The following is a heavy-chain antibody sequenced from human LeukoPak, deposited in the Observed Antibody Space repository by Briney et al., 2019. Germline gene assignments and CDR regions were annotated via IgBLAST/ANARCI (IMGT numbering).Heavy chain of an antibody. Sequence: GGSLRLSCAASGFTFSDYWMTWVRQAPGKGLEWVANVKQDGSEKDYVDSVKGRFTISRDNAKNSLYLQMDSLRVEDTAVYYCARKGGYSSGYYYWGQGTLVTVSS. CDR1: GFTFSDYW. CDR2: VKQDGSEK. V-gene: IGHV3-7*01. CDR3: ARKGGYSSGYYY. J-gene: IGHJ4*02. D-gene: IGHD3-22*01.